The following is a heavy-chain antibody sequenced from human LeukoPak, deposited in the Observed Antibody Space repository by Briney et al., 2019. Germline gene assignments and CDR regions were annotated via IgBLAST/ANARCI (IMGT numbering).Heavy chain of an antibody. CDR2: ISSSSSYI. J-gene: IGHJ4*02. CDR3: ARGLVGATGAYYFDY. Sequence: GGSLRLSCAASGVTFSSYSMNWVRQAPGKGLEWVSSISSSSSYIYYADSVKGRFTISRDNAKNSLYLQMNSLRAEDTAVYHCARGLVGATGAYYFDYWGQGTLVTVSS. CDR1: GVTFSSYS. D-gene: IGHD1-26*01. V-gene: IGHV3-21*01.